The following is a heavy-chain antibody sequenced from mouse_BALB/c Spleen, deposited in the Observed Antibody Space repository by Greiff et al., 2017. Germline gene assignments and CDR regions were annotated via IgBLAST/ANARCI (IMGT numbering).Heavy chain of an antibody. V-gene: IGHV5-9-3*01. CDR2: ISSGGSYT. CDR1: GFTFSSYA. Sequence: EVKVVESGGGLVKPGGSLKLSCAASGFTFSSYAMSWVRQTPEKRLEWVATISSGGSYTYYPDSVKGRFTISRDNAKNTLYLQMSSLRSEDTAMYYCARRAYGTLFDYWGQGTTLTVSS. D-gene: IGHD2-1*01. J-gene: IGHJ2*01. CDR3: ARRAYGTLFDY.